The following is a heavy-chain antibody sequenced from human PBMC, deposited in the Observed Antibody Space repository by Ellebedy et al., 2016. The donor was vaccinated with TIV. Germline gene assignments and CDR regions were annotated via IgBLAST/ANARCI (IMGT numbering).Heavy chain of an antibody. CDR2: IRGSGDKA. D-gene: IGHD2-15*01. Sequence: GESLKISXAASGFTFSAYSMDWVRQAPGKGPEWVSTIRGSGDKAFYADSVKGRFTVSRDRSKNTLYLQMNSLRAEDTAVYYCAKVSLGDIVGESIVVIPPAPFDYWGQGTLVTVSS. V-gene: IGHV3-23*01. J-gene: IGHJ4*02. CDR1: GFTFSAYS. CDR3: AKVSLGDIVGESIVVIPPAPFDY.